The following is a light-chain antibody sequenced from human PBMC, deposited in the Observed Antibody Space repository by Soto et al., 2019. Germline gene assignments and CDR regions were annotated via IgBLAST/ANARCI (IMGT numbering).Light chain of an antibody. CDR2: DAS. Sequence: EIVLTQSPATLSLSPGERATLSCRASQSVSSYLAWYQQKPGQAPRLLIYDASNRATGIPARFSGSVSGTDFTLTISSLDPEDFAVYYCQQRSNWPWTFGQGTKVEIK. J-gene: IGKJ1*01. CDR1: QSVSSY. V-gene: IGKV3-11*01. CDR3: QQRSNWPWT.